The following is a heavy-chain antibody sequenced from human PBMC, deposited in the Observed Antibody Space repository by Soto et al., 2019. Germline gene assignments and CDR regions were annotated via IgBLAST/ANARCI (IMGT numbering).Heavy chain of an antibody. V-gene: IGHV3-48*01. CDR3: ASAGAELRYFDWLFDYFDY. D-gene: IGHD3-9*01. Sequence: GGSLRLSCAASGFTFSSYSMNWVRQAPGKGLEWVSYISSSSSTIYYADSVKGRFTISRDNAKNSLYLQMNSLRAEDTAAYYCASAGAELRYFDWLFDYFDYWGQGTLVTVSS. CDR1: GFTFSSYS. J-gene: IGHJ4*02. CDR2: ISSSSSTI.